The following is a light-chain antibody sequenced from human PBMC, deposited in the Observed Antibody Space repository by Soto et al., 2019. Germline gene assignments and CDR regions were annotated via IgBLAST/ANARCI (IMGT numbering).Light chain of an antibody. Sequence: DLHMTQSPFTLSGPVGARASMRRRASQTISSWLAWYPPEPGQAPTLLIYKASTLKSGVPSRFSGSGSGTEFTLTISSLQPDDFATYYCQQYNSYYGTFGQGTKVDI. V-gene: IGKV1-5*03. CDR2: KAS. CDR1: QTISSW. J-gene: IGKJ1*01. CDR3: QQYNSYYGT.